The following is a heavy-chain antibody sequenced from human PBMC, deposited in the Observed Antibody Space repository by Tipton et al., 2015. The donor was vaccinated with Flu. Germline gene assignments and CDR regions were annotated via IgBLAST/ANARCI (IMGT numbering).Heavy chain of an antibody. CDR3: ARHIPNSRGFDY. V-gene: IGHV4-4*02. CDR1: GDSISNSNR. CDR2: IYRSGST. D-gene: IGHD2/OR15-2a*01. Sequence: TLSLTCAVSGDSISNSNRWSWVRQPPGTGLEWIAEIYRSGSTNYNPSLRSRVTISIDKSKEQVSLRVNSVTTADTAVYYCARHIPNSRGFDYWGQGILVTVSS. J-gene: IGHJ4*02.